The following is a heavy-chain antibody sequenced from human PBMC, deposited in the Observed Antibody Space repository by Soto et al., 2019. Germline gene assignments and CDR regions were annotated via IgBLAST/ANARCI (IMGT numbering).Heavy chain of an antibody. J-gene: IGHJ5*02. D-gene: IGHD3-9*01. Sequence: ASVKVSCKASGYTFTNYGISWVRQAPGQGLEWMGWISAYNGNTNYAQKLQGRVTMTTDTSTSTAYMELRSLRSDDTAVYYCAREELAYYDILTGYYYWFDPWGQGTLVTVSS. CDR2: ISAYNGNT. CDR3: AREELAYYDILTGYYYWFDP. CDR1: GYTFTNYG. V-gene: IGHV1-18*01.